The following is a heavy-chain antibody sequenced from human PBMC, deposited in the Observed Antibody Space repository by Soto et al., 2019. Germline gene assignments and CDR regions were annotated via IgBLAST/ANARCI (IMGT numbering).Heavy chain of an antibody. V-gene: IGHV4-39*01. J-gene: IGHJ5*02. CDR1: GGSIISSTYY. CDR2: IYYSGST. D-gene: IGHD2-2*01. Sequence: SETLSLPCTVSGGSIISSTYYWGWMRQPPGKGLEWIGRIYYSGSTSYNPSLKSRVTMSVDTSKNQLSLKLSSVTAADTAVYYCARLHCNSPNCVPLDPWGQGTLVTVSS. CDR3: ARLHCNSPNCVPLDP.